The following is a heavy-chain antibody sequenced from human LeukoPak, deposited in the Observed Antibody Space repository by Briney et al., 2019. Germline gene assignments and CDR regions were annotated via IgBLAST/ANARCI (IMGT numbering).Heavy chain of an antibody. D-gene: IGHD5-12*01. CDR2: ISSSSSYI. CDR1: GFTFSSYS. CDR3: ARDSPDIVATIEAFDI. J-gene: IGHJ3*02. Sequence: PGGSLRLSCRASGFTFSSYSMNWVRQSPGKGLEWVSSISSSSSYIYYADSVKGRFTISRDNAKNSLYLQMNSLRAEDTAVYYCARDSPDIVATIEAFDIWGQRTMVTVSS. V-gene: IGHV3-21*01.